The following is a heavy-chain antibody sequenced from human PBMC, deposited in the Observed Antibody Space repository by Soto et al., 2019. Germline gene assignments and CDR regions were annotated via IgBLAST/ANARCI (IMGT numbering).Heavy chain of an antibody. D-gene: IGHD5-18*01. CDR3: TTDSSIPLWFQVFDI. V-gene: IGHV3-15*07. CDR2: IKSKTDGGTT. J-gene: IGHJ3*02. CDR1: GFTFSNAW. Sequence: PGGSLRLSCAASGFTFSNAWMNWVRQAPGKGLEWVGRIKSKTDGGTTDYAAPVKGRFTISRDDSKNTLYLQMNSLKTEDTAVYYCTTDSSIPLWFQVFDIWGQGAMVTVSS.